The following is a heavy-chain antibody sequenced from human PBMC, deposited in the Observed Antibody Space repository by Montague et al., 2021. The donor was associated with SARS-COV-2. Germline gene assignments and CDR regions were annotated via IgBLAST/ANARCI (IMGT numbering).Heavy chain of an antibody. V-gene: IGHV4-59*01. CDR3: ARGGGWMGNAFDI. CDR2: INYSGST. D-gene: IGHD6-19*01. CDR1: GGSISSYY. Sequence: SETLSLTCTVSGGSISSYYWSRIRQPPGKGLEWIGYINYSGSTNYNPSLKSRVTISVDTSKNQFSLKLSSVTAADTAVYYCARGGGWMGNAFDIWGQGTMVTVSS. J-gene: IGHJ3*02.